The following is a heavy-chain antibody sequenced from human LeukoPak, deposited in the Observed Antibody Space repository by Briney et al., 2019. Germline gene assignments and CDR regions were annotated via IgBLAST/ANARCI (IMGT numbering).Heavy chain of an antibody. J-gene: IGHJ4*02. CDR3: AWELHPPILH. V-gene: IGHV4-34*01. CDR2: INHSGST. D-gene: IGHD1-26*01. CDR1: GGSFSGYY. Sequence: SETLSLTCAVYGGSFSGYYWSWIRQPPGKGLEWIGEINHSGSTNYNPSLKSRVTISVDTSKNQFSLKLSSVTAADTAVYYCAWELHPPILHWGQGTLVTVSS.